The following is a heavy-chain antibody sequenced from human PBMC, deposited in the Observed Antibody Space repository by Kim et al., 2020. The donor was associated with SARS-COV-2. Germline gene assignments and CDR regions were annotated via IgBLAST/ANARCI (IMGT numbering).Heavy chain of an antibody. CDR1: GFTFSSYS. CDR3: ARVGPIRNYFDY. J-gene: IGHJ4*02. Sequence: GGSLRLSCAASGFTFSSYSLNWVRQAPGKGLEWVAYISSSSSTIYYADSVKGRFTISSDNAKNSLYLQMNSLRDEDTAVYYCARVGPIRNYFDYWGQGTLVAVSS. CDR2: ISSSSSTI. V-gene: IGHV3-48*02. D-gene: IGHD3-10*01.